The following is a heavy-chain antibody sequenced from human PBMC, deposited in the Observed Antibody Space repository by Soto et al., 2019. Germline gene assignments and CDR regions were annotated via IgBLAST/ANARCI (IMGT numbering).Heavy chain of an antibody. Sequence: QVHLVQSGAEVKKPGASVKVACKASGYTFTSYGITWVRQAPGQGLEWMGWISAHNGNTDYAQKLQGRVIVTRYTSTSTAYMELRSLISDDTAVYYCTRGRYGDYWGQGARVTVSS. CDR2: ISAHNGNT. CDR1: GYTFTSYG. D-gene: IGHD1-1*01. CDR3: TRGRYGDY. V-gene: IGHV1-18*01. J-gene: IGHJ4*02.